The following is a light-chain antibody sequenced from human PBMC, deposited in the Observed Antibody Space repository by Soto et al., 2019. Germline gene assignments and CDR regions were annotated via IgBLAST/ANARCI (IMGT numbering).Light chain of an antibody. Sequence: EIVLTQSPGTLSLSPGERATLSCRASQSVSSSYLAWYQQKPGQAPRLLIYGASSRATGIPDRFSGSGSGTDFTLTISRLEPEDVAVYYCQQYGSSPYTFGPGTKLEIE. V-gene: IGKV3-20*01. CDR1: QSVSSSY. CDR2: GAS. CDR3: QQYGSSPYT. J-gene: IGKJ2*01.